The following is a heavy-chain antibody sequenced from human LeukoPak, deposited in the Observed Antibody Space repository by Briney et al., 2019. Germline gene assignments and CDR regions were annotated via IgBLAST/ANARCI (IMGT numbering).Heavy chain of an antibody. V-gene: IGHV3-23*01. CDR3: AKDLGRKVPAAPDY. CDR2: ISGSGGST. J-gene: IGHJ4*02. D-gene: IGHD2-2*01. CDR1: GFTFSIYA. Sequence: PGGSLRLSCAASGFTFSIYAMTWVRQAPGKGLEWVSAISGSGGSTYYADSEKGRFTISRDNSKNTLYLQMHSLRAEDTAVYYCAKDLGRKVPAAPDYWGQGTLVTVSS.